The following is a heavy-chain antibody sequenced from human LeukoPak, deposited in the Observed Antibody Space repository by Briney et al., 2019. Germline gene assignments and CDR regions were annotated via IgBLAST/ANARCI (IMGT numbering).Heavy chain of an antibody. CDR1: GYTFTSYG. CDR2: INAGNGNT. D-gene: IGHD3-10*01. V-gene: IGHV1-3*01. CDR3: ALGEVLWFGEFPTHGDAFDI. J-gene: IGHJ3*02. Sequence: ASVKVSCKASGYTFTSYGISWVRQAPGQGLEWMGWINAGNGNTKYSQKFQGRVTITRDTSVSTAYMELSSLRSEDTAVYYCALGEVLWFGEFPTHGDAFDIWGQGTMVTVSS.